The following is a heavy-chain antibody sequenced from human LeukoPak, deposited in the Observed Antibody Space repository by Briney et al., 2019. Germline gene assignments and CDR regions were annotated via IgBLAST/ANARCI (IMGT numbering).Heavy chain of an antibody. CDR1: GFTFADLT. CDR3: ARGSGRYVMVDW. Sequence: GGSLRLSCTASGFTFADLTMSWFRQSPGQGLEWVGFIRSKIYGGTPEHAASVAARFTISRDDSNSVAYLQMNSLQTEDTAVYYCARGSGRYVMVDWWGQGTLVTVSS. CDR2: IRSKIYGGTP. J-gene: IGHJ4*02. D-gene: IGHD6-19*01. V-gene: IGHV3-49*03.